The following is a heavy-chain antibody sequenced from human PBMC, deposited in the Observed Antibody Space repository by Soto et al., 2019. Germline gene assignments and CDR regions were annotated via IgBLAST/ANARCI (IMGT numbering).Heavy chain of an antibody. D-gene: IGHD4-17*01. CDR2: ISYSGGA. CDR3: ARVEFGDYLYYYGMDV. V-gene: IGHV4-59*12. J-gene: IGHJ6*02. CDR1: CDSIINYY. Sequence: SETLSLTCTFSCDSIINYYWSWIRQPPGKGLEWIDYISYSGGANYNPSLKSRVAVSLDTSKNQFSLKLSSVTAADTAVYYCARVEFGDYLYYYGMDVWGQGTTVTVSS.